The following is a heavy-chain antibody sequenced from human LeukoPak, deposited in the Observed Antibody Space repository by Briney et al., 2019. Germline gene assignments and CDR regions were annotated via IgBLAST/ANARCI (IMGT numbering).Heavy chain of an antibody. J-gene: IGHJ4*02. CDR3: ASRPVIAAAGPDY. CDR1: GFTFSSYG. D-gene: IGHD6-13*01. CDR2: ISYDGSNK. Sequence: GGSLRLSCAASGFTFSSYGMHWVRQAPGKGLEWVAVISYDGSNKYYADSVKGRFTISRDNSKNTLYLQMNSLRAEDTAVYYCASRPVIAAAGPDYWGQGTLVTVSS. V-gene: IGHV3-30*03.